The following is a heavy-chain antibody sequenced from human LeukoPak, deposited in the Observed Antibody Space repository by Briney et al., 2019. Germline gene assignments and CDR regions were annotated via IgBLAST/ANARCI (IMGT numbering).Heavy chain of an antibody. V-gene: IGHV3-53*01. CDR1: GFTVSSNS. Sequence: GGSLRLSCTVSGFTVSSNSMSWVRQAPGKGLEWVSVIYSGGSTYYADSVKGRFTISRDNSKNTLYLQMNSLRAEDTAVYYCARDGSSSWFDYWGQGTLVTVSS. D-gene: IGHD6-13*01. CDR3: ARDGSSSWFDY. J-gene: IGHJ4*02. CDR2: IYSGGST.